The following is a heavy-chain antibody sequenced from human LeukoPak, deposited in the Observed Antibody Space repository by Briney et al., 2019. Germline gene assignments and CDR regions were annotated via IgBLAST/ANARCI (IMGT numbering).Heavy chain of an antibody. CDR2: INPNSGDT. J-gene: IGHJ4*02. CDR3: ARDERFSYGDNHYPDLGY. V-gene: IGHV1-2*02. CDR1: GYTFTGYY. Sequence: GASVKVSCKASGYTFTGYYMHWVRQAPGQGLEWMGWINPNSGDTNYAQKFQGRVTLTRDTSIRTTYMEPSSLRSDDTAVYYCARDERFSYGDNHYPDLGYWGQGTLVTVSS. D-gene: IGHD4/OR15-4a*01.